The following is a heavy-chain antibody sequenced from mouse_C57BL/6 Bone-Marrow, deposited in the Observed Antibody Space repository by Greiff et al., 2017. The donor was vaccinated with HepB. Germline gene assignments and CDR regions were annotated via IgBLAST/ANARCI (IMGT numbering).Heavy chain of an antibody. J-gene: IGHJ3*01. V-gene: IGHV1-69*01. CDR1: GYTFTSYW. Sequence: QVQLQQSGAELVMPGASVKLSCKASGYTFTSYWMHWVKQRPGQGLEWIGEIDPSDSYTNYNQKFKGKSTFTVDKSSSTAYMQLSSLTSEDSAVYYCARSGYYIWFAYWGQGTLVTVSA. CDR3: ARSGYYIWFAY. CDR2: IDPSDSYT. D-gene: IGHD2-12*01.